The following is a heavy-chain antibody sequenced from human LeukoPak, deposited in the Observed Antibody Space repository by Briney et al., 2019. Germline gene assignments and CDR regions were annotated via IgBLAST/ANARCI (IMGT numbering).Heavy chain of an antibody. CDR2: IYYSGST. J-gene: IGHJ5*02. CDR3: ARAKHSSSSGNWLDP. D-gene: IGHD6-6*01. Sequence: PSETLSLTCTVSGGSISSYYWSWIRQPPGKGLEWIGYIYYSGSTIYNPSLKSRVTISVDTSKNQFSLKLSSVTAADTAVYYCARAKHSSSSGNWLDPWGQGTLVTVSS. CDR1: GGSISSYY. V-gene: IGHV4-59*01.